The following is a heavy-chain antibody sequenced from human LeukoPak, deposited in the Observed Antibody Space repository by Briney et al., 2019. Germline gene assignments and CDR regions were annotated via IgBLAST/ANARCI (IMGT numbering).Heavy chain of an antibody. V-gene: IGHV3-23*01. D-gene: IGHD5-18*01. CDR3: AKGNHRYSYGPFDY. CDR2: ISGSGGST. Sequence: PGGSLRLSCAASGLTFSSYAMSWVRQAPGKGLEWGSAISGSGGSTYYADSVKGRFTISRDNAKNTLYLQMNSLRAEDTAVYYCAKGNHRYSYGPFDYWGQGTLVTVSS. CDR1: GLTFSSYA. J-gene: IGHJ4*02.